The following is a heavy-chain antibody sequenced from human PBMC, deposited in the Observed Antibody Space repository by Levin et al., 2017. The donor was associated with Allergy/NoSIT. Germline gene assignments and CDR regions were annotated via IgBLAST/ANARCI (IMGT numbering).Heavy chain of an antibody. D-gene: IGHD1-7*01. V-gene: IGHV3-21*01. CDR1: GFTFSSYT. Sequence: PGGSLRLSCAASGFTFSSYTVNWVRQAPGKGLEWVSSISSSSGYIDYADSVKGRFTISRDNAKNSLYLQMNSLRAEDTAVDYCARDKTGTTRYFEYWGPGTLVTVSS. CDR2: ISSSSGYI. J-gene: IGHJ4*02. CDR3: ARDKTGTTRYFEY.